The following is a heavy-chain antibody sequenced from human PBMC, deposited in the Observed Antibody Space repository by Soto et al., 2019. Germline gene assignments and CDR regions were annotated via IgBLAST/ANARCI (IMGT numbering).Heavy chain of an antibody. Sequence: EVQLVESGGGLVQPGGSLRLACAASGFTFSSYSMNWVRQAPGKGLERVSYISSSSSTIYYADSVKGRFTISRDNAKNSLYLQMNSLRDEDTAVYYCAREVTGTTNSIYYYYGMDVWGQGTTVTVSS. V-gene: IGHV3-48*02. CDR3: AREVTGTTNSIYYYYGMDV. CDR1: GFTFSSYS. CDR2: ISSSSSTI. J-gene: IGHJ6*02. D-gene: IGHD1-7*01.